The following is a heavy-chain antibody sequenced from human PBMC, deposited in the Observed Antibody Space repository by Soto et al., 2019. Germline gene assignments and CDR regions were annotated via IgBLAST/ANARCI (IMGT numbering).Heavy chain of an antibody. CDR3: GGGWYLFDY. CDR2: ISFDGKKK. D-gene: IGHD6-19*01. Sequence: GGSLRLCCAASGFTFSNYGMQWVRQAPGKGLEWVAVISFDGKKKYYADSVEGRFTISRDNSKNTLYLQMSSLRAEDTSVYYCGGGWYLFDYWGQGTLVTVSS. J-gene: IGHJ4*02. V-gene: IGHV3-30*03. CDR1: GFTFSNYG.